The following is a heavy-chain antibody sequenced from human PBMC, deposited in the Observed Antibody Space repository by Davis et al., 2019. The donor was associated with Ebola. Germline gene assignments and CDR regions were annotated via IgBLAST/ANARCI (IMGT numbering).Heavy chain of an antibody. CDR2: IKQDGSEK. CDR1: GFTFSSYW. CDR3: ARDPLGTYCGGDCYEYYFDY. Sequence: PGGSLRLSCAASGFTFSSYWMSWVRQAPGKGLEWVANIKQDGSEKYYVDSVKGRFTISRDNAKNSLYLQMNSLRAEDTAVYYCARDPLGTYCGGDCYEYYFDYWGQGTLVTVSS. D-gene: IGHD2-21*02. V-gene: IGHV3-7*01. J-gene: IGHJ4*02.